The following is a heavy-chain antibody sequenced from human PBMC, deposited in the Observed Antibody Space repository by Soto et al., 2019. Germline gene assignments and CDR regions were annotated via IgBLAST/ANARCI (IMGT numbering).Heavy chain of an antibody. V-gene: IGHV3-23*01. D-gene: IGHD3-22*01. CDR3: ARVHPFSYDSSGSVIDYGMDV. J-gene: IGHJ6*02. CDR1: GITFSSHA. CDR2: IRGSGGYA. Sequence: GGTLRLSCSASGITFSSHAMRWVRQAPGKGLEWVSTIRGSGGYAYYADSVKGRFTISRDNSKNTLYLQMNSLRAEDTAVYYCARVHPFSYDSSGSVIDYGMDVWGQGTTVTVPS.